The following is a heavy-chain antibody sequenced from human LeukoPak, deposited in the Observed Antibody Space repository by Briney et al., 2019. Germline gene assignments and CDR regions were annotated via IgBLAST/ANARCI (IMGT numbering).Heavy chain of an antibody. CDR1: GFTFSSYA. CDR2: ISAGGAGST. D-gene: IGHD6-19*01. CDR3: AKARFGWYGDS. Sequence: PVGSLRLSCAASGFTFSSYAMTWVRQAPGKGLEWVSTISAGGAGSTYYADSVKGRFTISRDNSKDTLYLLMNSLRAEDTAVYYCAKARFGWYGDSWGQGTLVTVSS. V-gene: IGHV3-23*01. J-gene: IGHJ4*02.